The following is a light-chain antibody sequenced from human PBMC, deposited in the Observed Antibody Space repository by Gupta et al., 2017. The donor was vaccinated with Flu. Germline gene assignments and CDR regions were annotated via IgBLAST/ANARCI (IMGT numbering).Light chain of an antibody. CDR2: AAS. J-gene: IGKJ4*01. V-gene: IGKV1-12*01. Sequence: ASQVINNWLAWYQHKPGSAPKLLIYAASTLQSGVPSTFSGSGSETDFTLTITTLQPEDFATYYFHHANRFPLTFGGVTKVELK. CDR1: QVINNW. CDR3: HHANRFPLT.